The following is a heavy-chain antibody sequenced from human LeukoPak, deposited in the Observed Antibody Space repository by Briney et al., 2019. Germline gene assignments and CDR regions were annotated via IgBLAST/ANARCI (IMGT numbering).Heavy chain of an antibody. CDR3: ARGGSSTSCFGAYCFDY. CDR1: GGSFSGYY. CDR2: FNHIVSP. Sequence: SETLSLTCAVYGGSFSGYYWSWIRQPPGKGLEWIGEFNHIVSPNYNPSLKSRVTISVNKSQDRLSLKLSSVTATTPAVYCCARGGSSTSCFGAYCFDYWGQGTLVTVSS. V-gene: IGHV4-34*01. J-gene: IGHJ4*02. D-gene: IGHD2-2*01.